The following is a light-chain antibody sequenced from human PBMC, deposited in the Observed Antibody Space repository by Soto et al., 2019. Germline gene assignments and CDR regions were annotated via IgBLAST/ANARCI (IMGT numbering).Light chain of an antibody. V-gene: IGKV1-27*01. J-gene: IGKJ1*01. CDR2: AAS. Sequence: DIQMTQSPSSLSASVGDTVTITCRASQGIIDYLAWYQQRPGRVPRLLIYAASTLHTGVPSRFSGNGAGTDFTLTISSLQPEDVATYYCQKYDTAPQTFGPGTKVEIK. CDR3: QKYDTAPQT. CDR1: QGIIDY.